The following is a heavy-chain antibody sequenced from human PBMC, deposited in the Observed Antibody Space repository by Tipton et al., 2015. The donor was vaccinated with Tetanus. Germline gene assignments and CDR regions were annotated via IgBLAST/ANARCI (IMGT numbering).Heavy chain of an antibody. J-gene: IGHJ4*02. CDR3: ARDGSGSYYVDDYFDY. Sequence: SLRLSCATSGFTFSNYWIHWVRQAPGKGPEWVSRINVDGSTTTYAHSVKGRFAISRDNAKNTLYLQINSLRAEDTAVYYCARDGSGSYYVDDYFDYWGQGTLVTVSS. CDR2: INVDGSTT. V-gene: IGHV3-74*03. D-gene: IGHD3-10*01. CDR1: GFTFSNYW.